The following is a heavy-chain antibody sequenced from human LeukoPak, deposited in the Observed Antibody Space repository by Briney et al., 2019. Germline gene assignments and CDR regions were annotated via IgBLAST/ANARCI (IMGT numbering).Heavy chain of an antibody. CDR2: FITIFITA. CDR3: GILGYCSSTSCSIYYYYMDV. V-gene: IGHV1-69*13. J-gene: IGHJ6*03. Sequence: EASVKVSSKASGGTLSSYAISWVPQSPGHGLEWMGGFITIFITATYSQKFQGRVTIAGDESTRTAYMELSSLRSEDTAVYYCGILGYCSSTSCSIYYYYMDVWGKGTTVTVSS. CDR1: GGTLSSYA. D-gene: IGHD2-2*01.